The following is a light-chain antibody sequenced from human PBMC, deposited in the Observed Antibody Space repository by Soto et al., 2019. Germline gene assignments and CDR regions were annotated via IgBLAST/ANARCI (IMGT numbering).Light chain of an antibody. J-gene: IGKJ1*01. V-gene: IGKV3-20*01. Sequence: EIVLTQSPGTLSLSPGERATLSCRASQSVSSSYLAWYQQKPGQAPRLLNYGASSRATGIPDRFSGSGSGTDFTLTISRLEPEDFAVYYCQQYGRSPPKTFGQGTKVEIK. CDR3: QQYGRSPPKT. CDR2: GAS. CDR1: QSVSSSY.